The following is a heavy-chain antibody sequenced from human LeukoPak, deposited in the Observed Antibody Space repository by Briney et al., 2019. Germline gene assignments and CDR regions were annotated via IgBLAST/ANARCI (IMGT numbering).Heavy chain of an antibody. V-gene: IGHV4-4*02. Sequence: SETLSLTCAVSGGSISSSNWWSWVRQPPGKGLEWIGEIYHSGSTNYNPSLKSRVTISVDKSKNQFSLKLSSVTAADTAVYYCAFTEGGYCSGGSCTSFDYWGQGTLVTVSS. CDR2: IYHSGST. CDR3: AFTEGGYCSGGSCTSFDY. J-gene: IGHJ4*02. D-gene: IGHD2-15*01. CDR1: GGSISSSNW.